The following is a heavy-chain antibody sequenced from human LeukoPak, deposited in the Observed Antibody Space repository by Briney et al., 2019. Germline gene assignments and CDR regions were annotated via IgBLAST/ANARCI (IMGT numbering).Heavy chain of an antibody. D-gene: IGHD4-23*01. J-gene: IGHJ4*02. CDR2: ISYDGSNK. Sequence: PGRSLRLSCAASGFTFSSYGMHWVRQAPGKGLEWVAVISYDGSNKYYADSVKGRFTISRDNSKNTLYLQMNSLRAEDTAVYYCAEGAGGGYWGQGTLVTVSS. V-gene: IGHV3-30*18. CDR1: GFTFSSYG. CDR3: AEGAGGGY.